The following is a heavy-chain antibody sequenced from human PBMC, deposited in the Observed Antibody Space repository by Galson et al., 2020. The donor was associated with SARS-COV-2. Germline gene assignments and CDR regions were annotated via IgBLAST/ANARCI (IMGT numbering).Heavy chain of an antibody. Sequence: ASVKVSCKASGYTFTSYGISWVRQAPGQGLEWMGWISAYNGNTNYAQKLQGRVTMTTDTSTSTAYMELRSLRSDDTAVYYCARRRDCSSTSCYWGDYYYYMDVWGKGTTVTVSS. V-gene: IGHV1-18*01. CDR3: ARRRDCSSTSCYWGDYYYYMDV. D-gene: IGHD2-2*01. CDR2: ISAYNGNT. CDR1: GYTFTSYG. J-gene: IGHJ6*03.